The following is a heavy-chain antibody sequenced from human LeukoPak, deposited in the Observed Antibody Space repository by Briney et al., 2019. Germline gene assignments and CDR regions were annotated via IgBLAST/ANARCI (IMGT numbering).Heavy chain of an antibody. CDR2: INAGNGNT. V-gene: IGHV1-3*01. CDR3: ATPTLWFGELLKRDDHYYGLDV. D-gene: IGHD3-10*01. J-gene: IGHJ6*02. CDR1: GYSFINYG. Sequence: ASVKVSCKASGYSFINYGISWVRQAPGQGLEWMGWINAGNGNTIYSQKFQGRVSITRDTSTSTAYMELSSLRSEDTAVYYCATPTLWFGELLKRDDHYYGLDVWGQGTTVTVSS.